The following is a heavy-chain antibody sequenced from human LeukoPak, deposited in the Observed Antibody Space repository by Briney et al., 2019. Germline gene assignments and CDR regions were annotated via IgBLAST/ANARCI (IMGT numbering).Heavy chain of an antibody. J-gene: IGHJ5*02. V-gene: IGHV3-7*01. CDR2: IKQDGSEK. D-gene: IGHD4-23*01. Sequence: GGSLRLSCAASGFTFSSYWMSWVRQAPGKGLEWVANIKQDGSEKYYVDSVKGRFTISRDNAKNSLYLQMNSLRAEDMAVYYCAREVATDAAHNWFDPWGQGTLVTVSS. CDR3: AREVATDAAHNWFDP. CDR1: GFTFSSYW.